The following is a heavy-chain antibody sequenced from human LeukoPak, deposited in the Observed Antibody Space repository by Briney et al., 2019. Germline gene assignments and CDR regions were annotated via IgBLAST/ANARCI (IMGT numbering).Heavy chain of an antibody. CDR1: GFTFGEYG. D-gene: IGHD3-22*01. CDR2: IRRNAYGGAT. V-gene: IGHV3-49*03. CDR3: SRDYYDSSGLTHFDH. Sequence: GGSLRLSCTASGFTFGEYGMSWFRQAPGKGVEWVGIIRRNAYGGATQYAASVKGRLTISREDSKSIVSLQMNSLKTEDTGVYYCSRDYYDSSGLTHFDHWGQGTLVTVSS. J-gene: IGHJ4*02.